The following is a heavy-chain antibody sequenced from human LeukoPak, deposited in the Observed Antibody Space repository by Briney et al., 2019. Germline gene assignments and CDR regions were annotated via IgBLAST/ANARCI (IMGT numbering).Heavy chain of an antibody. Sequence: PSETLSLTCTVSGGSISSGGYYWSWIRQHPGTGLEWIGYIYYSGSTYYNPSLKSRVTISVDTSKNQFSLKLSSVTAADTAVYYCARGSRQPYYDSSGYLPWGQGTLVTVSS. D-gene: IGHD3-22*01. CDR2: IYYSGST. J-gene: IGHJ5*02. CDR3: ARGSRQPYYDSSGYLP. V-gene: IGHV4-31*03. CDR1: GGSISSGGYY.